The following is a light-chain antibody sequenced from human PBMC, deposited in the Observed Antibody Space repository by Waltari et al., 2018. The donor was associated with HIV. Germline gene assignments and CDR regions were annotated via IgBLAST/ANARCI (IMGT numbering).Light chain of an antibody. V-gene: IGLV1-40*01. Sequence: QSVLTQPPSVSGAPGQRVTISCTGSSSNIGAGYHVPWYQQLPGTAPKLLIYGNSNRPSGVPDRFSGSKSGTSASLVITGLQAEDEADYHCQSHDSSLSGYVFGTGTKVTVL. CDR3: QSHDSSLSGYV. CDR2: GNS. J-gene: IGLJ1*01. CDR1: SSNIGAGYH.